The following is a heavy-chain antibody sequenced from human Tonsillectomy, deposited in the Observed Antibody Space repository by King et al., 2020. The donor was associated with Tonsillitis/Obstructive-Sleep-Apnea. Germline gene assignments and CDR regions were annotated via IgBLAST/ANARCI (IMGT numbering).Heavy chain of an antibody. CDR3: ARLTDADAFDI. V-gene: IGHV4-39*01. J-gene: IGHJ3*02. CDR2: IYHLETT. Sequence: QLQESGPGLVKPSETLSLTCTVSGDSIISTIYYWGWIRQPPGKGLEWIGTIYHLETTYYNPSLKSRVTISVDTSKNQFSLNLSSVTAADTAVYYCARLTDADAFDIWGQGTMVTVSS. CDR1: GDSIISTIYY.